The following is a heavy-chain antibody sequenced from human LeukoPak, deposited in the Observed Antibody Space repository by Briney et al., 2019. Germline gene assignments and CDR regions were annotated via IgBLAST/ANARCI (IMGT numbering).Heavy chain of an antibody. Sequence: GGCLRLSCAASGFIFTSHGMSWVRQAPGKGLEWGSAIGGRGDETYYADSVKGRFTISRDNSKNTLYLQMTSLRPEDTAVYYCAKAEYFDWLLEEWGQGTLVTVSS. CDR1: GFIFTSHG. CDR3: AKAEYFDWLLEE. CDR2: IGGRGDET. J-gene: IGHJ4*02. D-gene: IGHD3-9*01. V-gene: IGHV3-23*01.